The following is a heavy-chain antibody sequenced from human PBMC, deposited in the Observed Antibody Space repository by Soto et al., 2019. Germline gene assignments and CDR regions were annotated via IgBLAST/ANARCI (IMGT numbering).Heavy chain of an antibody. V-gene: IGHV4-4*02. CDR1: GGSVRAPDW. CDR2: VHISGHS. D-gene: IGHD1-1*01. Sequence: SETLSLTCPLSGGSVRAPDWWNWVRQSPGRGLEWIAEVHISGHSNYNPSLRSRVSVSIDSSKNQFYLNLNSVTAADTAIYYCARVRQGCSANNCYFDPWGQGTQVNVSS. CDR3: ARVRQGCSANNCYFDP. J-gene: IGHJ5*01.